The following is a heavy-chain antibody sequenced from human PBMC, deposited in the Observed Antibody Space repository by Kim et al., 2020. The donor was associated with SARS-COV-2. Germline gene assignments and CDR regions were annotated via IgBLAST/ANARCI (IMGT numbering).Heavy chain of an antibody. D-gene: IGHD4-17*01. CDR3: ARGGYGDLYYFDY. CDR1: GGSFSGYY. CDR2: INHSGST. V-gene: IGHV4-34*01. Sequence: SETLSLTCAVYGGSFSGYYWSWIRQPPGKGLEWIGEINHSGSTNYNPSLKSRVTITVDTSKNQFSLKLSSVTAADTAVYYCARGGYGDLYYFDYWGHGTLVTVDS. J-gene: IGHJ4*01.